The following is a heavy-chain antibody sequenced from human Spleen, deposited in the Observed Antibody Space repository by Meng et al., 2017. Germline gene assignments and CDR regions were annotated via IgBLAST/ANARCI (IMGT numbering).Heavy chain of an antibody. CDR2: IYHSGTT. Sequence: QVQLQGSGPGLVKPSGTLSLTCAVSGGSISSTKWWNWVRQTAGKGLEWIGEIYHSGTTNYNPSLKSRVTISLDKSKNQFSLNVNSVTAADTAVYYCVRNEGYSFGAWGQGTLVTVSS. V-gene: IGHV4-4*02. D-gene: IGHD2-21*01. CDR3: VRNEGYSFGA. CDR1: GGSISSTKW. J-gene: IGHJ5*02.